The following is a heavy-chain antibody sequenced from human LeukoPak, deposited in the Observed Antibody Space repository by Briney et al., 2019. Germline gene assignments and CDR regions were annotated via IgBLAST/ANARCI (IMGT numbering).Heavy chain of an antibody. Sequence: SETLSLTCTVSGGSISSYYWSWIRQPSGKGLEWIGYIHYSGSTNYNPSLKSRVTISVDTSKNQFSLKLSSVTAADTAVYYCATQGYFDSSGYYYFAVDYWGQGTLVTVSS. CDR1: GGSISSYY. CDR2: IHYSGST. J-gene: IGHJ4*02. V-gene: IGHV4-59*08. CDR3: ATQGYFDSSGYYYFAVDY. D-gene: IGHD3-22*01.